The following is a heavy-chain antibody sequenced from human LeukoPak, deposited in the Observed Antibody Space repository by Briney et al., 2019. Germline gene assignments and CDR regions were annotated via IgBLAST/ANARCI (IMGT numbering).Heavy chain of an antibody. CDR2: IKLDGSEK. CDR1: GFTFSSYW. Sequence: GGSLRLSCAASGFTFSSYWMSWVRQAPGKGLEWVANIKLDGSEKYYVDSVKGRFTISRDNAKNSLYLQMNSLRAEDTAVYYCAREGYDFWSGPLGYWGQGTLVTVSS. D-gene: IGHD3-3*01. J-gene: IGHJ4*02. CDR3: AREGYDFWSGPLGY. V-gene: IGHV3-7*01.